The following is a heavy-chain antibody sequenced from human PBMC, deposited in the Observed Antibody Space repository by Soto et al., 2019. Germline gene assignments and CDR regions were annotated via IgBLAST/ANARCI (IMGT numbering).Heavy chain of an antibody. CDR1: GYSFPIYW. D-gene: IGHD5-18*01. Sequence: GESLKISCKASGYSFPIYWIGWVRQMPGKGLEWMGIIYPGDSDTRYSPSFQGQGTVSAGKSISTAYLQWSSLKASDTAMYYCATLIRGYTYGVFDYWGQRTLVTVSS. CDR2: IYPGDSDT. J-gene: IGHJ4*02. V-gene: IGHV5-51*01. CDR3: ATLIRGYTYGVFDY.